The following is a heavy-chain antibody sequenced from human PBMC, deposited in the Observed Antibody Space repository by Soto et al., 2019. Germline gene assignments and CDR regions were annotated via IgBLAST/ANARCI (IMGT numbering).Heavy chain of an antibody. D-gene: IGHD5-18*01. CDR1: GGTFSSYA. Sequence: ASVKVSCKASGGTFSSYAISWVRQAPGQGLEWMGGIIPIFGTANYAQKFQGRVTITADESTSTAYMELSSLRSEDTAVYYCARPISGRGYSYIFDYWGQGTLVTVSS. CDR3: ARPISGRGYSYIFDY. J-gene: IGHJ4*02. CDR2: IIPIFGTA. V-gene: IGHV1-69*13.